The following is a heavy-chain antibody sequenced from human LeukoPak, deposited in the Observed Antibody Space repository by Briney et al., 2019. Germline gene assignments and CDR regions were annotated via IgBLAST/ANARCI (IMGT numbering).Heavy chain of an antibody. V-gene: IGHV4-59*08. CDR2: IYYSGST. CDR3: ASRRIFGVVITLDY. Sequence: SETLSLTCTVSGGSISSYYWSWIRQPPGKGLEWIGYIYYSGSTNYNPSLKSRVTISVDTSKNQFSLKLSSVTAADTAVYYCASRRIFGVVITLDYWGQGTLVTVSS. J-gene: IGHJ4*02. D-gene: IGHD3-3*01. CDR1: GGSISSYY.